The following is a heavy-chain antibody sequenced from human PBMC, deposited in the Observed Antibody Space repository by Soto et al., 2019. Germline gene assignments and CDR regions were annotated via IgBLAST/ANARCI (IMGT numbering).Heavy chain of an antibody. Sequence: GGSLRLSCAASGFIFSGSAIHRVRQASGKGLEWVGRIRSRANNFATSSAASVKGRFTFSRDDSKNTAYLQMNTLKPEDTAVYYCARGQGAAIGDYYYHGMDVWGQGTTVTVSS. CDR2: IRSRANNFAT. V-gene: IGHV3-73*01. J-gene: IGHJ6*02. D-gene: IGHD2-2*02. CDR1: GFIFSGSA. CDR3: ARGQGAAIGDYYYHGMDV.